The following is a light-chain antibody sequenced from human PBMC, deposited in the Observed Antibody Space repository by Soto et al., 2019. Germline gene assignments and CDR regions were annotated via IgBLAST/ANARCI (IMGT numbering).Light chain of an antibody. CDR3: QHYYEYPVT. CDR2: EAS. CDR1: QRIGVQ. J-gene: IGKJ4*01. V-gene: IGKV1-5*01. Sequence: GDRVTVTCRASQRIGVQLAWYQQRPGKPPKLLITEASILNAGVPSRFSGSGSGAEFTLTISSLQPGDFGNYYCQHYYEYPVTFGGGTRVEI.